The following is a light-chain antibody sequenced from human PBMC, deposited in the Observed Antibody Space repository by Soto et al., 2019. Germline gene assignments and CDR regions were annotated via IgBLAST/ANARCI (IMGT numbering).Light chain of an antibody. J-gene: IGLJ1*01. Sequence: QSVLTQPASVSGSPGQSITISCTGTSSDVRSCNLVSWYQQHPGKAPKLMIYEGSKRPSGVSNLFSGSKSGNTASLTISGLQAVEWADYLCCAYAGMSTFYVFWTGTKLTVL. CDR3: CAYAGMSTFYV. CDR1: SSDVRSCNL. V-gene: IGLV2-23*01. CDR2: EGS.